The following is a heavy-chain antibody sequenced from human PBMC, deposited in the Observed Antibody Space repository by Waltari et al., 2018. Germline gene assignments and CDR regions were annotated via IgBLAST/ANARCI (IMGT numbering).Heavy chain of an antibody. CDR1: GFSISSGYY. J-gene: IGHJ5*02. CDR2: IYHSGST. D-gene: IGHD5-12*01. CDR3: ARGSYSGYDL. Sequence: QVQLQESGPGLVKPSETLSLTCAVSGFSISSGYYWGWIRQPPGKGLEWIGSIYHSGSTYYNPSLKSRVTISVDTSKNQFSLKLSSVTAADTAVYYCARGSYSGYDLWGQGTLVTVSS. V-gene: IGHV4-38-2*01.